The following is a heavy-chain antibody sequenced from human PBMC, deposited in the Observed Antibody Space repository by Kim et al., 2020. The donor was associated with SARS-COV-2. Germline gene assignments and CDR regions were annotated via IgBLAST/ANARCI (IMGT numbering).Heavy chain of an antibody. D-gene: IGHD6-19*01. V-gene: IGHV5-10-1*01. CDR3: ARPDPGIAVAGTI. Sequence: GESLKISCKGSGYSFTSYWISWVRQMPGKGLEWMGRIDPSDSYTNHSPSFQGHVTIPADKSISTAYLQWSSLKGSDTAMYYCARPDPGIAVAGTIWGQGTLVPVSS. J-gene: IGHJ4*02. CDR1: GYSFTSYW. CDR2: IDPSDSYT.